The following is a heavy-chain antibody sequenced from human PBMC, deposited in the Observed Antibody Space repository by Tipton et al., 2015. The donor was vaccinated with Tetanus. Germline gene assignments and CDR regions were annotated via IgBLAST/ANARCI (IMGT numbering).Heavy chain of an antibody. J-gene: IGHJ4*02. CDR3: ARQEPPRRFFYDSSGSSD. V-gene: IGHV4-61*05. CDR1: GGSINSGTFY. CDR2: IFHSGST. Sequence: TLSLTCTVSGGSINSGTFYWGWIRQTPGKGLEWIAYIFHSGSTNYSPSLKSRVAISVDTSKNQFSLNLSSVTAADTAVYFCARQEPPRRFFYDSSGSSDWGQGILVTVSS. D-gene: IGHD3-22*01.